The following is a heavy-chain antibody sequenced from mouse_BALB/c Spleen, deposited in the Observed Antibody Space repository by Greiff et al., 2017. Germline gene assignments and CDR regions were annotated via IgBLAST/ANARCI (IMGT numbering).Heavy chain of an antibody. V-gene: IGHV2-6-7*01. CDR2: ILGEGST. CDR1: GFSFTGYG. Sequence: VHLVESGPGLVAPSHCLSITCTASGFSFTGYGVNWVRQPPGKGLEWLGTILGEGSTDYNSAHKSRLSISKENSKSQVFLKMNSLQTDDTARYYCARDYDYDPYYYAMGYWGQGTSVTVSS. D-gene: IGHD2-4*01. CDR3: ARDYDYDPYYYAMGY. J-gene: IGHJ4*01.